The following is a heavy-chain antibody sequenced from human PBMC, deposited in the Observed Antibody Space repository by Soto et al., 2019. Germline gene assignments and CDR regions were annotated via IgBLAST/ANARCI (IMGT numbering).Heavy chain of an antibody. Sequence: ASVKVSCKASGFTFTSSAMQWVRQARGQRLEWIGWIVVGSGNTNYAQKFQERVTITRDMSTSTAYMELSSLRSEDTAVYYCAALTYYDFWSGYFSDDYMDVWGKGTTVTVSS. V-gene: IGHV1-58*02. CDR3: AALTYYDFWSGYFSDDYMDV. J-gene: IGHJ6*03. CDR1: GFTFTSSA. CDR2: IVVGSGNT. D-gene: IGHD3-3*01.